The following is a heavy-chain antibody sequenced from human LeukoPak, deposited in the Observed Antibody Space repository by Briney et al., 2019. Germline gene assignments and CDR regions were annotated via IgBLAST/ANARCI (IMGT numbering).Heavy chain of an antibody. V-gene: IGHV3-49*04. CDR1: GFTFGDYA. D-gene: IGHD3-22*01. J-gene: IGHJ2*01. CDR3: TRDPPHYYDSSGYPNWYFDL. Sequence: GRSLRLSCTASGFTFGDYAMSWVRQAPGRGLEWVGFIRSKAYGGTTEYAASVKGRFTISRDDSKSIAYLQMNSLKTEDTAVYYCTRDPPHYYDSSGYPNWYFDLWGRGTLVTVSS. CDR2: IRSKAYGGTT.